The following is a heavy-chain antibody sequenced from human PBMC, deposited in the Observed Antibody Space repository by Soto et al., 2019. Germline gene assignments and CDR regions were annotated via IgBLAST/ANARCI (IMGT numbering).Heavy chain of an antibody. CDR1: GYTFTSYG. CDR3: ARDRGYCANGVCFRYDY. V-gene: IGHV1-18*01. D-gene: IGHD2-8*01. Sequence: PGESLKISCKASGYTFTSYGISWVRQAPGQGLEWMGWVSAYNGDTNYAQNFQGRVTMTTDTSTSTAYMDLRSLRSDDTATYFCARDRGYCANGVCFRYDYWGQGTLVTVSS. CDR2: VSAYNGDT. J-gene: IGHJ4*02.